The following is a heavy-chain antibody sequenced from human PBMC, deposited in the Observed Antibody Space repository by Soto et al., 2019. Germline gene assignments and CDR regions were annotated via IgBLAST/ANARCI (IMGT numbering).Heavy chain of an antibody. D-gene: IGHD6-6*01. CDR2: IWYDGSNK. CDR3: ARSPPGVAGRYYFDY. V-gene: IGHV3-33*01. Sequence: QVQLVESGGGVVQPGRSLRLSCAASGFSFSSYGMHWVRQAPGKGLEWVAVIWYDGSNKYYGDSVKGRFTISRDNSKNTLYLQRNSLRAEDTAVYYCARSPPGVAGRYYFDYWGQGTLMTVSS. CDR1: GFSFSSYG. J-gene: IGHJ4*02.